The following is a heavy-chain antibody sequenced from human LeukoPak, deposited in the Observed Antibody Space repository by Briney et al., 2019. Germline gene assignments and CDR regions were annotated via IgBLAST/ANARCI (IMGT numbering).Heavy chain of an antibody. CDR1: GFIFSSYG. J-gene: IGHJ4*02. V-gene: IGHV3-30*18. Sequence: GGSLRLSCAASGFIFSSYGMHWVRQAPGKGLEWVAVISYDGSNKYYADSVKGRFTISRDNSKNTLYLQMNSLRAEDTAVYYCAKDGRITIFGVVTQVDYWGQGTLVTVSS. D-gene: IGHD3-3*01. CDR3: AKDGRITIFGVVTQVDY. CDR2: ISYDGSNK.